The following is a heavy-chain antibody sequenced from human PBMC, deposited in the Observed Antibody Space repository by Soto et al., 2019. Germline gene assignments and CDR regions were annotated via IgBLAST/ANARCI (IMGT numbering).Heavy chain of an antibody. J-gene: IGHJ4*02. CDR2: IYSGGST. Sequence: QLQLQESGPGLVKPSETLSLTCTVSGGSISSSSYYWGWIRQPPGKGLEWIGRIYSGGSTYYNPSLKRRVTISVDTSKNQFSLKLSSVTAADTAVYYCASRVYGAPLWGQGTLVTVSS. V-gene: IGHV4-39*01. CDR1: GGSISSSSYY. D-gene: IGHD3-10*01. CDR3: ASRVYGAPL.